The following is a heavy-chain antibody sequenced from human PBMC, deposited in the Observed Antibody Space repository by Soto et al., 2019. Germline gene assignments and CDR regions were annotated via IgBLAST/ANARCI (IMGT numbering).Heavy chain of an antibody. J-gene: IGHJ4*02. CDR3: ARDGGHYYGSGSYYLADY. Sequence: PGGSLRLSCAASGFTFSSYAMHWVRQAPGKGLEWVAVISYDGSNKYYADSVKGRFTISRDNSKNTLYLQMNSLRAEDTAVYYCARDGGHYYGSGSYYLADYWGQGTLVTVSS. V-gene: IGHV3-30-3*01. D-gene: IGHD3-10*01. CDR1: GFTFSSYA. CDR2: ISYDGSNK.